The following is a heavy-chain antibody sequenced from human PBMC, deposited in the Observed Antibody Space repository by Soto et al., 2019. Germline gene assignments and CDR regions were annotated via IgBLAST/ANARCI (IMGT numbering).Heavy chain of an antibody. Sequence: QVQLQESGPGLVKPSGTLSLTCAVSGGSISSSNWWSWVRQPPGKELAWIGEIYHSGSTNYNPSLSSRVTISVAKAKNQFSLKLRSVTAADTAVYYCAGVLRASSSQLPAYFDYWGQGTLVTVSS. CDR2: IYHSGST. CDR3: AGVLRASSSQLPAYFDY. CDR1: GGSISSSNW. D-gene: IGHD6-6*01. V-gene: IGHV4-4*02. J-gene: IGHJ4*02.